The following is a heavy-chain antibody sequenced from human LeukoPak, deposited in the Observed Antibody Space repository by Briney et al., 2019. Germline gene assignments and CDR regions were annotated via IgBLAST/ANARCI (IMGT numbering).Heavy chain of an antibody. Sequence: GASVKVSCKASGYTFTGYYMHWVRQAPGQGLEWMGRINPNSGGTNYAQKFQGRVTMTRDTSISTAYMELSRLRSDDTAVYYCARDHQARTTWSGTAPGQYYYYGMDVWGQGTTVTVSS. CDR1: GYTFTGYY. CDR2: INPNSGGT. D-gene: IGHD3-3*01. J-gene: IGHJ6*02. V-gene: IGHV1-2*06. CDR3: ARDHQARTTWSGTAPGQYYYYGMDV.